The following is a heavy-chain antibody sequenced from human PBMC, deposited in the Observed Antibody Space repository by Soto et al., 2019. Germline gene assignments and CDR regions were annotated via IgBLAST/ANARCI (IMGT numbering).Heavy chain of an antibody. J-gene: IGHJ3*02. CDR3: ARTVVGSSGLDAFDI. V-gene: IGHV1-18*01. D-gene: IGHD6-19*01. CDR2: ISAYNGNT. Sequence: ASVKVSCKASGYTFTSYGISWVRQAPGQGLEWMGWISAYNGNTNYAQKLQGRVTMTTDTSTSTAYMELRSLRFDDTAVYYCARTVVGSSGLDAFDIWGQGTMVTVSS. CDR1: GYTFTSYG.